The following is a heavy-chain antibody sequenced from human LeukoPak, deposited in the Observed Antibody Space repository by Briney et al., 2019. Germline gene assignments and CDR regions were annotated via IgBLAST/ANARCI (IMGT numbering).Heavy chain of an antibody. D-gene: IGHD2-15*01. Sequence: GRSLRLSCAASGFTFSSYGMHWVRQAPGKGLEWVAVIWYDGSNKYYADSVKGRFTISRDNSKNTLYLQMNSLRPEDTAVYYCAKGVVAATNAAYYGMDVWGQGTTVTVSS. V-gene: IGHV3-33*06. J-gene: IGHJ6*02. CDR3: AKGVVAATNAAYYGMDV. CDR2: IWYDGSNK. CDR1: GFTFSSYG.